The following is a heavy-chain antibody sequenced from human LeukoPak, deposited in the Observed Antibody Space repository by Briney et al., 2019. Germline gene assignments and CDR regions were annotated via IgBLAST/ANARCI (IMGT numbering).Heavy chain of an antibody. Sequence: SSETLSLTCAVYGGSFSGYYWSWIRQPPGKGLEWIGEINHSGSTNYNPSLKSRVAISVDTSKNQFSLKLSSVTAADTAVYYCARGAGFKLLWFGEGGYYFDYWGQGTLVTVSS. V-gene: IGHV4-34*01. D-gene: IGHD3-10*01. CDR3: ARGAGFKLLWFGEGGYYFDY. CDR2: INHSGST. J-gene: IGHJ4*02. CDR1: GGSFSGYY.